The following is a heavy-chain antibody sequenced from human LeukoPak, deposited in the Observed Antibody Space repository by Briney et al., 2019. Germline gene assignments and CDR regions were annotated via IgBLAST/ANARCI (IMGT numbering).Heavy chain of an antibody. CDR2: IYYSGST. CDR3: ARGFGNYYDSSGYQNWFDP. D-gene: IGHD3-22*01. J-gene: IGHJ5*02. Sequence: SETLSLTCTVSGYSISSGYYWGWIRQPPGKGLEWIGYIYYSGSTNYNPSLKSRVTISVDTSKNQFSLKLSSVTAADTAVYYCARGFGNYYDSSGYQNWFDPWGQGTLVTVSS. V-gene: IGHV4-61*01. CDR1: GYSISSGYY.